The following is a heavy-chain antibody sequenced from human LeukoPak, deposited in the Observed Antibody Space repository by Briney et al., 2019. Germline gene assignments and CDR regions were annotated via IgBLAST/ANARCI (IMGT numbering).Heavy chain of an antibody. CDR3: ARARTGTTDY. D-gene: IGHD1-1*01. Sequence: ASVKVSCKASGYTFTGYYMHWVRQAPGQGLEWMGWINPNSGGTNYAQKFQGRVTVTRGTSISTAYMELSRLRSDDTAVYYCARARTGTTDYWGQGTLVTVSS. CDR1: GYTFTGYY. J-gene: IGHJ4*02. V-gene: IGHV1-2*02. CDR2: INPNSGGT.